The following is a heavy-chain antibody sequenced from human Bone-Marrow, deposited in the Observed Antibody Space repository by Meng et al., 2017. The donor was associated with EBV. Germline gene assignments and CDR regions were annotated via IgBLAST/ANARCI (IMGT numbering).Heavy chain of an antibody. V-gene: IGHV4-59*01. CDR1: GGAISVYY. D-gene: IGHD2-15*01. CDR2: IYYNGST. Sequence: QLQLQESGPGLVKPSEPLSLTCTVSGGAISVYYWSWIRQSPGKGLEWIGYIYYNGSTKYNPSLQSRATMSVDTSKNQLSLNLRFVTAADTAVYYCARDKGAFCGGGGCYGIDSWGQGALGTVAS. CDR3: ARDKGAFCGGGGCYGIDS. J-gene: IGHJ5*01.